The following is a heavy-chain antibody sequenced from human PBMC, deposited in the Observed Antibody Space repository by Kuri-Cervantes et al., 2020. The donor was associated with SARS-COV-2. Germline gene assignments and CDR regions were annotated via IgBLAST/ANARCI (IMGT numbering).Heavy chain of an antibody. D-gene: IGHD3-22*01. Sequence: ASVKVSCKASGYTFTRYDMHWVRQAPGQGLAWMGWINPNSGGTNYAQKFQGRVTMTRDTSISTAYMSLSRLRSDDTAVYYCARERRGTYYYDSSGYYSGWFDPWGQGTLVTVSS. CDR3: ARERRGTYYYDSSGYYSGWFDP. CDR2: INPNSGGT. V-gene: IGHV1-2*02. CDR1: GYTFTRYD. J-gene: IGHJ5*02.